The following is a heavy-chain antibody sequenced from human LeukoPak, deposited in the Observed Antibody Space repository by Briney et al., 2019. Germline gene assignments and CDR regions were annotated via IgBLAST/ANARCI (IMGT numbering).Heavy chain of an antibody. D-gene: IGHD4-23*01. CDR2: IYYSGQT. CDR1: GGSISSSSYW. Sequence: PSETLSLTCTVSGGSISSSSYWWGWIRQPPGKGLEWIGSIYYSGQTYYNPSLKSRVTISVDTPKNQFSLKLTSVNAADTAVYHCARQVGDGRWYFDYWGRGTLVTVSS. V-gene: IGHV4-39*01. CDR3: ARQVGDGRWYFDY. J-gene: IGHJ4*02.